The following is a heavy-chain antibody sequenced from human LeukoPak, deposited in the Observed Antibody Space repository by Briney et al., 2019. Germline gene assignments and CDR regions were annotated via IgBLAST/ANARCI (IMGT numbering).Heavy chain of an antibody. V-gene: IGHV1-69*13. J-gene: IGHJ4*02. CDR3: ASWTRYYGSGSYTYYFDY. Sequence: TSVTVSCTASGGTFSSYAISWVRQAPGQGLEWMGGIIPIFGTANYAQKFQGRVTITADESTNTAYMELSSLRSEDTAVYYCASWTRYYGSGSYTYYFDYWGQGTLVTVSS. D-gene: IGHD3-10*01. CDR1: GGTFSSYA. CDR2: IIPIFGTA.